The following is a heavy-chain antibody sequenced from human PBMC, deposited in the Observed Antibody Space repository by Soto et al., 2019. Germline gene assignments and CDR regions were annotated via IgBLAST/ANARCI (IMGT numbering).Heavy chain of an antibody. CDR2: IQYNGYS. V-gene: IGHV4-59*08. CDR1: GGSITNYY. Sequence: QVQLQESGPGLVKPSETLSLTCTVSGGSITNYYCSWFRQPPGKGLEWIGYIQYNGYSAYNLSLKRLVTMSMDPSKTQFALMLESVTATDTAVYYWARHGFGSLHGLVDVWGQGTTVIVSS. D-gene: IGHD3-10*01. CDR3: ARHGFGSLHGLVDV. J-gene: IGHJ6*02.